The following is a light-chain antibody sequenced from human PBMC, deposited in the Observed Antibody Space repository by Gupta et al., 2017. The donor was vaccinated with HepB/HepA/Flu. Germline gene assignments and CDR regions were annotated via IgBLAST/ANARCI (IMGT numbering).Light chain of an antibody. CDR3: KQYDKLPLT. J-gene: IGKJ4*01. V-gene: IGKV1-33*01. Sequence: DLQLTQSPSSLSASVGDRVTITCQASQDISNYLKWYQQKPGKAPKRLIYDASNLETGVPSRFSGSGSGTDFTFTISSMQAEDIATDYCKQYDKLPLTFGGGTKVEIK. CDR2: DAS. CDR1: QDISNY.